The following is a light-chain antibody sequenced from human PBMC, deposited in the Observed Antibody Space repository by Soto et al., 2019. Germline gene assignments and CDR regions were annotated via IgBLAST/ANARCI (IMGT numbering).Light chain of an antibody. CDR2: EVT. CDR1: SSDVGAYKY. Sequence: QSVLTQPASVSGSPGQSITISCTGTSSDVGAYKYVSWYQQHPGKAPKLMIYEVTTRPSGVSNRFSGSKSGNTASLTISGLQAEDEADYYCSSYTSSSTLVVFGGGTKLTVL. J-gene: IGLJ2*01. V-gene: IGLV2-14*01. CDR3: SSYTSSSTLVV.